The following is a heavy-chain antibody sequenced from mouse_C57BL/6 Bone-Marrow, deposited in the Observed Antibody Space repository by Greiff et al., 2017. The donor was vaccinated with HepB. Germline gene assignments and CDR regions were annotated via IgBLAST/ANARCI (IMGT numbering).Heavy chain of an antibody. Sequence: LQESGAELMKPGASVKLSCKATGYTFTGYWIAWVKQRPGHGLEWIGEILPGSGSTNYTEKFKGKATFTADTSSNTAYMQLSSLTTEDSAIYYCANYGRTPWFAYWGQGTLVTVSA. CDR1: GYTFTGYW. V-gene: IGHV1-9*01. CDR3: ANYGRTPWFAY. D-gene: IGHD1-1*01. J-gene: IGHJ3*01. CDR2: ILPGSGST.